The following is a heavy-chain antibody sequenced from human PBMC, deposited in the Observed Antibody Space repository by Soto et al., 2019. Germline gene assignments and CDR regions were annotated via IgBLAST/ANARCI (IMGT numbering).Heavy chain of an antibody. D-gene: IGHD1-26*01. V-gene: IGHV3-33*01. CDR3: ARDLGQGNGPFDY. CDR2: IWHDGGKK. Sequence: QVQLVESGGGVVQPGRSLRLSCAASGFTFNTYVMHWVRQAPGKGLEWVAVIWHDGGKKYYADSAKGRFTISRDNSKNTLFLQMNSLRAEDTAVYYCARDLGQGNGPFDYWGQGTLVTVSS. J-gene: IGHJ4*02. CDR1: GFTFNTYV.